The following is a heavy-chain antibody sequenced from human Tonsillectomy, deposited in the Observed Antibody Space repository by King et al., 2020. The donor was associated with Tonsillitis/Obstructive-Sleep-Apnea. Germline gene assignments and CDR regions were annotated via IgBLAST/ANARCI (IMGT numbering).Heavy chain of an antibody. CDR3: ARHGSGGSWGAFDI. J-gene: IGHJ3*02. CDR2: IYPGDSDT. CDR1: GYGFTTFW. Sequence: VQLVESGPEVKKPGESLKISCQSSGYGFTTFWIGWVRQMPGKGLEWMGIIYPGDSDTTYSPSFQDQVTMSVDKSINTAYLQWSSLKASDTAIYYCARHGSGGSWGAFDIWGQGTVVTVSS. V-gene: IGHV5-51*01. D-gene: IGHD2-15*01.